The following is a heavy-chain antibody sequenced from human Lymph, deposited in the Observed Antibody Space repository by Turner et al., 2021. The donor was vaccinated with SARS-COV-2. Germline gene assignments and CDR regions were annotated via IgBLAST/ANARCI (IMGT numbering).Heavy chain of an antibody. J-gene: IGHJ6*02. CDR2: IYSGGTT. CDR1: GIIVSRNY. Sequence: EVQLVETRGGLRQPGGSLRLSCAASGIIVSRNYMNWVRQAPGKGLEWVSVIYSGGTTYYADAVKCRFTISSDNSKNTLYLKMNSLRVDDKSVEYCSRDLGTCGMDVWGQGTMVTVSS. V-gene: IGHV3-53*02. D-gene: IGHD6-13*01. CDR3: SRDLGTCGMDV.